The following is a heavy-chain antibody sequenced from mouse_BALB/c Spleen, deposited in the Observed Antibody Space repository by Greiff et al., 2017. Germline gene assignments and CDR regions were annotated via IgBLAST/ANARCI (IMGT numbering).Heavy chain of an antibody. CDR2: IYPSDSYT. Sequence: QVQLQQPGAELVRPGASVKLSCKASGYTFTSYWINWVKQRPGQGLEWIGNIYPSDSYTNYNQKFKDKATLTVDKSSSTAYMQLSSPTSEDSAVYYCTRWRDYGWFAYWGQGTLVTVSA. CDR3: TRWRDYGWFAY. D-gene: IGHD1-1*01. J-gene: IGHJ3*01. V-gene: IGHV1-69*02. CDR1: GYTFTSYW.